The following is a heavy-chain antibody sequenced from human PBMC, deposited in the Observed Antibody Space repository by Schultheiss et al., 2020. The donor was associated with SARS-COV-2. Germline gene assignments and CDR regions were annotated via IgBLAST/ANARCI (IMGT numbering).Heavy chain of an antibody. V-gene: IGHV3-74*01. CDR1: GFTFSHYW. D-gene: IGHD2-2*01. Sequence: GESLKISCAASGFTFSHYWMHWVRQAPGKGLVWVSRINNDGSDTRYADSVKGRLTISRDNSKDTLYLQMSSLRVEDTAVYYCARAYCTGSSCYSTDYWGQGTLVTVSS. CDR2: INNDGSDT. J-gene: IGHJ4*02. CDR3: ARAYCTGSSCYSTDY.